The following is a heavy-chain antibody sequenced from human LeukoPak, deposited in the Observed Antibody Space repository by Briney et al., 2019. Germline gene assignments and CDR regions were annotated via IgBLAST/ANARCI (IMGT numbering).Heavy chain of an antibody. V-gene: IGHV3-74*01. D-gene: IGHD2-21*02. CDR2: INIDGRSR. Sequence: PGGSLRLSCVASGFTFSSYWMHWVRQAPGKGLVWVSRINIDGRSRSYADSVKGRFTISRDNAKNTLYLQTNSLRAEDTAVYYCARDPYCGGDCSLDYWGQGTLVTVSS. CDR1: GFTFSSYW. CDR3: ARDPYCGGDCSLDY. J-gene: IGHJ4*02.